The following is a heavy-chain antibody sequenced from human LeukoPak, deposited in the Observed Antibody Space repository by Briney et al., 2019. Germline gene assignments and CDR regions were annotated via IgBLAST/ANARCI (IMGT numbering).Heavy chain of an antibody. J-gene: IGHJ4*02. CDR2: INHSGST. CDR1: GGSISSYY. CDR3: ARSPAAIRGIFDY. Sequence: SETLSLTCTVSGGSISSYYWSWIRQPPGKGLEWIGEINHSGSTNYNPSLKSRVTISVDTSKNQFSLKLSSVTAADTAVYYCARSPAAIRGIFDYWGQGTLVTVSS. D-gene: IGHD2-2*02. V-gene: IGHV4-34*01.